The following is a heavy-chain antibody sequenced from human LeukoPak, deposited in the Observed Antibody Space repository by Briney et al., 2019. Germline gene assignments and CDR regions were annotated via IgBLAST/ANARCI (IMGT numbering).Heavy chain of an antibody. V-gene: IGHV4-59*01. CDR1: GGSISSYY. CDR3: ARTGNILTGYAPNWYFDL. D-gene: IGHD3-9*01. CDR2: IYYSGST. J-gene: IGHJ2*01. Sequence: PSETLSLTCTVSGGSISSYYWSWIRQPPGKGLEWIGYIYYSGSTNYNPSLKSRVTISVDTSKNQFSLKLSSVTAADTAVYYCARTGNILTGYAPNWYFDLWGRGTLVTVSS.